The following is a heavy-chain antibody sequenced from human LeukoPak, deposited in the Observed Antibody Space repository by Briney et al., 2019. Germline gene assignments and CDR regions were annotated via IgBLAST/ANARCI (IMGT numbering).Heavy chain of an antibody. Sequence: GGSLRLSCAASGFTFDDYAMHWVRQAPRKGLEWVSLISGDGGSTYYADSVKGRFTISRDNSKNSLYLQMNSLRTEDTALYYCATQGGRYFDWLFNWFDPWGQGTLVTVSS. V-gene: IGHV3-43*02. CDR1: GFTFDDYA. J-gene: IGHJ5*02. CDR3: ATQGGRYFDWLFNWFDP. D-gene: IGHD3-9*01. CDR2: ISGDGGST.